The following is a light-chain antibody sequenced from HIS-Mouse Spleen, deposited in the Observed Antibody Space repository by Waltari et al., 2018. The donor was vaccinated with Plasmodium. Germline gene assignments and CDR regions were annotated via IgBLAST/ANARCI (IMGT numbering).Light chain of an antibody. CDR3: QSADSSGTYVV. CDR1: ALPKQY. CDR2: KDS. Sequence: SYELTQPPSVSVSPGQTARNTCSGDALPKQYAYWYQQKPGQAPVLGIYKDSERASGIPVRFSGSSSGTTVTLTISGVQAEDEADYYCQSADSSGTYVVFGGGTKLTVL. J-gene: IGLJ2*01. V-gene: IGLV3-25*03.